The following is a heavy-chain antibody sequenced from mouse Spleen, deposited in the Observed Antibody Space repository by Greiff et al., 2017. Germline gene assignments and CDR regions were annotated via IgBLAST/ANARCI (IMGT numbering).Heavy chain of an antibody. Sequence: EVKVVESEGGLVQPGSSMKLSCTASGFTFSDYYMAWVRQVPEKGLEWVANINYDGSSTYYLDSLKSRFIISRDNAKNILYLQMSSLKSEDTATYYCARGHYYGYWYFDVWGAGTTVTVSS. CDR2: INYDGSST. J-gene: IGHJ1*01. V-gene: IGHV5-16*01. CDR3: ARGHYYGYWYFDV. CDR1: GFTFSDYY. D-gene: IGHD1-2*01.